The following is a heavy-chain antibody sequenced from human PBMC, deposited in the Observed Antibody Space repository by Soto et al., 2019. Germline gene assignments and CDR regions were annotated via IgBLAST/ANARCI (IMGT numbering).Heavy chain of an antibody. V-gene: IGHV4-30-4*01. CDR1: GGSISSGDYY. Sequence: SETLSLTCTVSGGSISSGDYYWSWIRQPPGKGLEWIGYIYYSGSTYYNPSLKSRVTISVDTSKNHFSLNLRSVTAADTAVYYCARHGAYSTSVYYYYGMDVWGQGTTVTVSS. D-gene: IGHD6-13*01. CDR3: ARHGAYSTSVYYYYGMDV. CDR2: IYYSGST. J-gene: IGHJ6*02.